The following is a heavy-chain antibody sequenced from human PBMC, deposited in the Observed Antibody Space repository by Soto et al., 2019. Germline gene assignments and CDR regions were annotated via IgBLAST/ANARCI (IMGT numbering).Heavy chain of an antibody. CDR3: AKDLPAWLPSPASSRY. V-gene: IGHV3-30*18. Sequence: QVQLVEFGGGVVQPGRSLRLSCAASGFTFNNYGMHWVRQAPGKGLEWVALISHDGSNKYYADSVKGRFTISRDNSKNTLYLQMNSLRDEDTAVYYCAKDLPAWLPSPASSRYWGQGTLVTVSS. J-gene: IGHJ4*02. D-gene: IGHD3-22*01. CDR2: ISHDGSNK. CDR1: GFTFNNYG.